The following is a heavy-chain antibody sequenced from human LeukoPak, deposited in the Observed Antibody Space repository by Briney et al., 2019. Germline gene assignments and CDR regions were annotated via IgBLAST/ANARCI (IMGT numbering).Heavy chain of an antibody. CDR1: GYTFSSYD. Sequence: ASVKVSCKASGYTFSSYDINWVRQATGQGLEWMGWMNPNSGNTGYAQKLQGRVTMTTDTSTSTAYMELRSLRSDDTAVYYCAREIVGFDYWGQGTLVTVSS. D-gene: IGHD1-26*01. J-gene: IGHJ4*02. CDR3: AREIVGFDY. CDR2: MNPNSGNT. V-gene: IGHV1-8*01.